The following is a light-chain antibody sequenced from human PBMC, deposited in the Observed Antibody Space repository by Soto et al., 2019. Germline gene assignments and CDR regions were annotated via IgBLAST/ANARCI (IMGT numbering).Light chain of an antibody. CDR1: SSDVGGYNY. CDR3: SSYAGSNNVV. Sequence: QSALTQPPSASGSPGQSVTISCTGTSSDVGGYNYVSWYQQHPGKAPKLMIYEVSKRTSGVPDRFSGSKSGNTASLTVSALQAEDEADYYCSSYAGSNNVVFGGGTKLTVL. CDR2: EVS. J-gene: IGLJ2*01. V-gene: IGLV2-8*01.